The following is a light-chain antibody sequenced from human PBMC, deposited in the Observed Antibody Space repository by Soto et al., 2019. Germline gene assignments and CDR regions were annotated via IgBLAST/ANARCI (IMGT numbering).Light chain of an antibody. J-gene: IGKJ4*01. Sequence: EIVMTQSPATLSVSPGERATLSCRVSQSVRTHLAWYQQKSGQAPRLLIYGASTRATGVPARFSGSGFGTDFTLTISSLQSEDFAVYYCQHYNNWPLIFGGGSKVEIK. CDR3: QHYNNWPLI. CDR2: GAS. CDR1: QSVRTH. V-gene: IGKV3-15*01.